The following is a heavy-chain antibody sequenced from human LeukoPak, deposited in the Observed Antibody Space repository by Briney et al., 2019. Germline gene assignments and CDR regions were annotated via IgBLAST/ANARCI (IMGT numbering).Heavy chain of an antibody. D-gene: IGHD1-26*01. CDR1: GFTLSSYA. CDR3: AKAQVGATGFDY. J-gene: IGHJ4*02. CDR2: ISGSGGST. V-gene: IGHV3-23*01. Sequence: GGSLRLSCAVSGFTLSSYAMSWVRQAPGKGLEWVSAISGSGGSTYYADSVKGRFTISRDNSKNTLYLQMNSLRAEDTAVYYCAKAQVGATGFDYWGQGTLVTVSS.